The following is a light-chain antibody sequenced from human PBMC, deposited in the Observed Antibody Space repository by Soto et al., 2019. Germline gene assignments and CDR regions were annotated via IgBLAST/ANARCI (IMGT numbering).Light chain of an antibody. CDR1: QSISSY. Sequence: DIQMTQSPSSLSASVGDRVTITCRASQSISSYLNWYQQKPGKAPKVLIYAATSLQSGVPSRFSGSGSGTDFTLTSSSLQPEDFATYYCQQSYSTPVFGPGTKVDIK. V-gene: IGKV1-39*01. CDR3: QQSYSTPV. J-gene: IGKJ3*01. CDR2: AAT.